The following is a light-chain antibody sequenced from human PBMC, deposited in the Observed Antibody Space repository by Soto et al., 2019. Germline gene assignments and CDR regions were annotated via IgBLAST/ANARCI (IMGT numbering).Light chain of an antibody. V-gene: IGKV1-5*03. CDR3: QQYSSYSPYT. Sequence: DIQMTQSPSTLSASVGDRVTITCRASQTVYNWLAWYQQKPGKAPKLLIYEAPTLQSGVPSRFSGSGSGTEFTLAISRLQPDDFAIYYCQQYSSYSPYTFGQGTKVDIK. J-gene: IGKJ2*01. CDR2: EAP. CDR1: QTVYNW.